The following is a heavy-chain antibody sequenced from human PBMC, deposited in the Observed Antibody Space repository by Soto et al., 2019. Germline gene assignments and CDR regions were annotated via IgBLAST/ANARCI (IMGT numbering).Heavy chain of an antibody. CDR1: GGSISSYY. D-gene: IGHD5-18*01. J-gene: IGHJ6*02. Sequence: PPETLSLTCTVSGGSISSYYWSWIRQPPGKGLEWIGYIYNSGSTNYNPSLKSRVTISVDTTKNQFSLKLSSVTAADTAVYYCARVGIHSYYYYGMDVWGQGTTVTVSS. CDR2: IYNSGST. CDR3: ARVGIHSYYYYGMDV. V-gene: IGHV4-59*01.